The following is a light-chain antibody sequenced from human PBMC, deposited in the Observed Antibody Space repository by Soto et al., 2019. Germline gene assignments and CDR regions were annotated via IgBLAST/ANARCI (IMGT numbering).Light chain of an antibody. V-gene: IGLV2-11*01. CDR2: DVS. Sequence: QSVLTQPRSVSGSPGQSVTLSWTGTSSDVGVSNHVSWYQQHPGRAPKLIIYDVSKRPSGVPDRFSGSKSGNTATLTISGLQTEDEADYSCCSSADTYTFVFGSGTKVTVL. CDR1: SSDVGVSNH. CDR3: CSSADTYTFV. J-gene: IGLJ1*01.